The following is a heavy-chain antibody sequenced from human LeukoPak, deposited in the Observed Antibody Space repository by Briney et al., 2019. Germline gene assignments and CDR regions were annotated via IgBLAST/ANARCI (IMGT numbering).Heavy chain of an antibody. D-gene: IGHD3-3*01. CDR1: GFTFSTYW. J-gene: IGHJ4*02. Sequence: LAGGSLRLSCAASGFTFSTYWMSWVRQAPGKGLEWVANINQDGIEKYYVDSVKGRFTISRDNAKNSLYLLMDSLRAEDTALYYCALGKLRSTFGGQGTLVTVSS. CDR3: ALGKLRSTF. CDR2: INQDGIEK. V-gene: IGHV3-7*01.